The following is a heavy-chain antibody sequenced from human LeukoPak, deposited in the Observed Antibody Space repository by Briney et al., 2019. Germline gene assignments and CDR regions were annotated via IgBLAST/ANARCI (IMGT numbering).Heavy chain of an antibody. CDR3: ARNPAGIGDY. CDR2: INQDGSEK. J-gene: IGHJ4*02. Sequence: GGSLRLSCAASGFTFSSYWMNWVRQAPGKGLEWVANINQDGSEKYCVDSVKGRFTVSRDNAKNSLYLQMDSLRDEDTAVYYCARNPAGIGDYLGQGTLVTVSS. D-gene: IGHD1-26*01. CDR1: GFTFSSYW. V-gene: IGHV3-7*02.